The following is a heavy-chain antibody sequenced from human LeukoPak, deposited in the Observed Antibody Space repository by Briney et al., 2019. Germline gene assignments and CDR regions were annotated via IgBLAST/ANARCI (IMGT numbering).Heavy chain of an antibody. CDR2: INPNSGGT. Sequence: ASVKVSCKASGYTFTGYYMHWVRQAPGQGLEWMGWINPNSGGTNYAQKFQGRVTMTRHTSISTAYMELSRLRSDDTAVYYCARVPQYYYDSSGNDLDAFDIWGQGTMVTVSS. V-gene: IGHV1-2*02. CDR1: GYTFTGYY. CDR3: ARVPQYYYDSSGNDLDAFDI. J-gene: IGHJ3*02. D-gene: IGHD3-22*01.